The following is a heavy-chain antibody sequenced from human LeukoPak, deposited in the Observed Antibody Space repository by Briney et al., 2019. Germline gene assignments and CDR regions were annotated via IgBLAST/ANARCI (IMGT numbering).Heavy chain of an antibody. Sequence: PSETLSLTCSVSGDCISNSSYYWGWIRQPPGKGLEWIGVIYYSGSAYYNPSLNSRLTLSLDTSKNQFSLMVTSLTPADTAVYYCARLMARNDVFDIWGQGTMVTVSS. CDR2: IYYSGSA. D-gene: IGHD1-14*01. J-gene: IGHJ3*02. CDR1: GDCISNSSYY. V-gene: IGHV4-39*01. CDR3: ARLMARNDVFDI.